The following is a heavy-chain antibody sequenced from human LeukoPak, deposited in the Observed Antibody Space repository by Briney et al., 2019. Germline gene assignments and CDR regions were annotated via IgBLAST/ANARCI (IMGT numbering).Heavy chain of an antibody. CDR2: ISYDGSNK. CDR3: ARGSNISGWLNWYFDL. V-gene: IGHV3-30-3*01. J-gene: IGHJ2*01. D-gene: IGHD6-19*01. CDR1: GFTFSSYA. Sequence: AGGSLRLSCAASGFTFSSYAMHWVRQAPGKGLEWVAVISYDGSNKYYADSVKGRFTISRDNSKNTLYLQMNSLRAEDTAVYYCARGSNISGWLNWYFDLWVSGTLVTVSS.